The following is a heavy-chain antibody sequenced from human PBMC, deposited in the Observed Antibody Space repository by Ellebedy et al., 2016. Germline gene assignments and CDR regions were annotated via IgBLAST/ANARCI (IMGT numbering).Heavy chain of an antibody. J-gene: IGHJ6*02. CDR3: ARNPGAGGYSSGWYRDYYYGMDV. V-gene: IGHV5-51*01. D-gene: IGHD6-19*01. Sequence: GESLKISXKGSGYSFTSYWIGWVRQMPGKGLEWMGIIYPGDSDTRYSPSFQGQVTISADKSISTAYLQWSSLKASDTAMYYCARNPGAGGYSSGWYRDYYYGMDVWGQGTTVTVSS. CDR1: GYSFTSYW. CDR2: IYPGDSDT.